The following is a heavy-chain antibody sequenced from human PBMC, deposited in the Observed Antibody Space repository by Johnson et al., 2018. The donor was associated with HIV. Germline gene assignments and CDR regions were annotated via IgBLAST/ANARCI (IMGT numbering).Heavy chain of an antibody. Sequence: QVQLVESGGGVVQPGRSLRLACAASAFTFSNYAMHWVRQAPGKGLEWVAVISYDGGSKYYADSVKGRFTISRDNSNNTLYVEMNSLRAEDTAVFYCARGAPNWNYEPFSDAFDIWGQGTMVTVSS. CDR3: ARGAPNWNYEPFSDAFDI. CDR2: ISYDGGSK. CDR1: AFTFSNYA. V-gene: IGHV3-30-3*01. J-gene: IGHJ3*02. D-gene: IGHD1-7*01.